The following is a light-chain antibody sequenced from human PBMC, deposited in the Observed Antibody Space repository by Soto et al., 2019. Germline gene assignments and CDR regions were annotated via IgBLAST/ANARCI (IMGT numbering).Light chain of an antibody. V-gene: IGLV2-14*01. CDR2: EVS. Sequence: ALTQPASVSGSPGQSITISCTGTSSDIGAYNYVSWYQQQSGKAPKLLIHEVSNRPSGVSNRFSGSKSGNTASLTISGLQAEDEADYYCSSFTTSRAYVFGIGTKVTVL. CDR3: SSFTTSRAYV. CDR1: SSDIGAYNY. J-gene: IGLJ1*01.